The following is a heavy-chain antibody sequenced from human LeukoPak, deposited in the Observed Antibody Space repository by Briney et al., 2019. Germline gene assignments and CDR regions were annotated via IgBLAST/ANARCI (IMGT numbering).Heavy chain of an antibody. J-gene: IGHJ3*02. CDR1: GGSISSSSYY. V-gene: IGHV4-39*07. Sequence: SETLSLTCTVSGGSISSSSYYWGWIRQPPGKGLEWIGSINYSGNTYYNPSLKSRVTMSVDTSRNQFSLKLNSVTAVDTAVYYCARKATTGPTKAAFDIRGQGTMVTVST. CDR2: INYSGNT. CDR3: ARKATTGPTKAAFDI. D-gene: IGHD4-17*01.